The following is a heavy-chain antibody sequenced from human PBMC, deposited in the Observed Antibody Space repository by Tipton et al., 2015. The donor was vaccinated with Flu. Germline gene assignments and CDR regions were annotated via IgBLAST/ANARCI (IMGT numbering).Heavy chain of an antibody. J-gene: IGHJ4*02. Sequence: SGVIFSSYGMYWARQAPGKGLEWVAVISYDGSSKYYADSVKGRFTVSRDKSKNTLYLQMNSLRTDDTAVYYCAQDLDYWGQGTLVTVSS. CDR2: ISYDGSSK. V-gene: IGHV3-30*18. CDR3: AQDLDY. CDR1: GVIFSSYG.